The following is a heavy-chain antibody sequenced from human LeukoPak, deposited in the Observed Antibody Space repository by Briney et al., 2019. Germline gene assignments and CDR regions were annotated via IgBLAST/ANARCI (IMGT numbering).Heavy chain of an antibody. D-gene: IGHD5-18*01. CDR1: GGSISSGDYY. Sequence: SQTLSLTCTVSGGSISSGDYYWSWIRQPPGKGLEWIGYIYYSGSTYYNPSLKSRVTISVDTSKNQFSLKLSSVTTADTAMYYCARGWRYGLAYWGQGTLVTVSS. V-gene: IGHV4-30-4*01. J-gene: IGHJ4*02. CDR3: ARGWRYGLAY. CDR2: IYYSGST.